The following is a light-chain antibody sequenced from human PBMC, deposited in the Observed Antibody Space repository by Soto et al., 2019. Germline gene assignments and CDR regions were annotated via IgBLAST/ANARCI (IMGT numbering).Light chain of an antibody. CDR3: QQYNNWS. V-gene: IGKV3D-15*01. Sequence: EVVIPQSPATLCVSPGPTATFACRASQSVGSNLAWYQQKPGQAPRLLIYAASTRATGIPARFSGSGSGTEFTLTISSLQSEDFAVYYCQQYNNWSFGQGTRLEI. CDR2: AAS. J-gene: IGKJ5*01. CDR1: QSVGSN.